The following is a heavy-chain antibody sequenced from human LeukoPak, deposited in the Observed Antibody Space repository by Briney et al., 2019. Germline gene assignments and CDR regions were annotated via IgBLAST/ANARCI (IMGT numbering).Heavy chain of an antibody. CDR2: IRSKAYGGTT. CDR1: GFTFGDYA. V-gene: IGHV3-49*04. D-gene: IGHD5-12*01. J-gene: IGHJ4*02. CDR3: TRGVATYGY. Sequence: GGSLRLFCTASGFTFGDYAMSWVRQAPGKGLEWVGFIRSKAYGGTTEYAASVKGRFTISRDDSKTIAYLQMNSLKTEDTAVYYCTRGVATYGYWGQGTLVTVSS.